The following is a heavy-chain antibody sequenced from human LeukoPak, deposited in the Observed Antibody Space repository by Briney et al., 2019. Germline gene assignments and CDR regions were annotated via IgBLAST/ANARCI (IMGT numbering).Heavy chain of an antibody. CDR2: INHSGST. D-gene: IGHD3-22*01. CDR3: ARRPLRSSGYYY. V-gene: IGHV4-34*01. Sequence: SETLCLTCAVYGGSFSGYYWSWIRQPPGKGLEWIGEINHSGSTNYNPSLKSRVTISVDTSKNQFSLKLSSVTAADTAVYYCARRPLRSSGYYYWGQGTLVTVSS. CDR1: GGSFSGYY. J-gene: IGHJ4*02.